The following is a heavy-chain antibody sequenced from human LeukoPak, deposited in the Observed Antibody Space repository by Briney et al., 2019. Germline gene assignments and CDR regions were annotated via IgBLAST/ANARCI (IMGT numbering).Heavy chain of an antibody. CDR1: GFTFSNYA. J-gene: IGHJ4*02. Sequence: QAGGSLRLSCAASGFTFSNYAMTWVRQAPGKGLEWVSGITGSGSSTYYADSVEGRFTMSRDNSKNTLNLQMNSLRAEDTALYYCAKGAVEQWVPFDYWGQGTLVTVSS. CDR2: ITGSGSST. CDR3: AKGAVEQWVPFDY. D-gene: IGHD6-19*01. V-gene: IGHV3-23*01.